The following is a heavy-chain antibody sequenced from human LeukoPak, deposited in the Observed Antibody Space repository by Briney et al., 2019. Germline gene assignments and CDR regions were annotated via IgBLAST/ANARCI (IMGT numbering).Heavy chain of an antibody. CDR2: ISRYGAYI. Sequence: GGSLRLSCAGSGFTFSTYTMNWVRQAPGKGLELVSSISRYGAYIYYADSVKGRFTISRDDATNSLYLQMNSLRAEDTAVYYCARDIGYCSSTSCRTDYWGQGTLVTVSS. D-gene: IGHD2-2*01. CDR1: GFTFSTYT. CDR3: ARDIGYCSSTSCRTDY. J-gene: IGHJ4*02. V-gene: IGHV3-21*01.